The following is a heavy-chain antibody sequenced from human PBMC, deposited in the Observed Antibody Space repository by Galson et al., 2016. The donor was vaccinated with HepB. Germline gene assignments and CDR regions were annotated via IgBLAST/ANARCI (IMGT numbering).Heavy chain of an antibody. D-gene: IGHD6-13*01. CDR3: ARPLDLGVSRGIAAAGVDAFDI. CDR1: TGSVTGYY. V-gene: IGHV4-34*01. Sequence: SETLSLTCAVYTGSVTGYYWSWIRQPPGKGLEWIGEVNHSGSTSNNPSLKSRVTISVDTSKNQFTLKLTSVTAADTAVYYCARPLDLGVSRGIAAAGVDAFDIWGQGTMVTVSS. CDR2: VNHSGST. J-gene: IGHJ3*02.